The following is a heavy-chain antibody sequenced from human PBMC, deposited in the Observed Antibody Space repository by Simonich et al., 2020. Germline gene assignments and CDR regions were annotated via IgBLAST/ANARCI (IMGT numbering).Heavy chain of an antibody. CDR3: ARVDNWNYFDY. V-gene: IGHV4-38-2*01. D-gene: IGHD1-20*01. CDR1: GHSIRSGYY. J-gene: IGHJ4*02. Sequence: QVQLQESGPGLVKPSETLSLTCAVSGHSIRSGYYWGWIRQPPGKGLEWIGSIYHNGSTDYTPSLKSRVTISVDTSKNQFSLKLSYVTAADTAVYYCARVDNWNYFDYWGQGTLVTVSS. CDR2: IYHNGST.